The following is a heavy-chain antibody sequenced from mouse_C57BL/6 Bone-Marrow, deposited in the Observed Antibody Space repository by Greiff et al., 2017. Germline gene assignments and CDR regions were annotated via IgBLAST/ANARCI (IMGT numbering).Heavy chain of an antibody. J-gene: IGHJ1*03. CDR1: GFSLTSYA. CDR2: IWTGGGT. V-gene: IGHV2-9-1*01. Sequence: QVQLKESGPGLVAPSQSLSITCTVSGFSLTSYAISWVRQPPGKGLEWLGVIWTGGGTNYNSALKSILSISKDNSKSQVFLKMKSLQTDDTARYYCARNWGYGSSYGYFDVWGTGTTVTVSS. CDR3: ARNWGYGSSYGYFDV. D-gene: IGHD1-1*01.